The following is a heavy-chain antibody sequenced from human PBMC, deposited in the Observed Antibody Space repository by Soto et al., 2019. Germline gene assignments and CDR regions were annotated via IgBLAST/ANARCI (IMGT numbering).Heavy chain of an antibody. CDR3: ATWLQREHAYDV. D-gene: IGHD1-1*01. Sequence: ESGGGLIHRGGSLRLSCAVVGMTVSGKKYVAWVRQAPGKGLEWVSGVYDADGKYYADSVKGRFTTSRDSSKTIVYLEMNDLGPEDTAIYYCATWLQREHAYDVWGQGTTVTVSS. CDR1: GMTVSGKKY. CDR2: VYDADGK. J-gene: IGHJ3*01. V-gene: IGHV3-53*01.